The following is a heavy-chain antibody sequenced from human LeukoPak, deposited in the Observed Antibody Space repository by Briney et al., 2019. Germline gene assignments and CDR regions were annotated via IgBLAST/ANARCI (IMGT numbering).Heavy chain of an antibody. V-gene: IGHV3-53*01. CDR2: IYSGGST. CDR1: GFTVNSNY. CDR3: ARGRRDYYDSSGAFDY. D-gene: IGHD3-22*01. J-gene: IGHJ4*02. Sequence: GGSLRLSCAASGFTVNSNYMSWVRQAPGKGLEWVSVIYSGGSTYYADSVKGRFTISRDNSKNTLYLQMNSLRAEDTAVYYCARGRRDYYDSSGAFDYWGQGTLVTVSS.